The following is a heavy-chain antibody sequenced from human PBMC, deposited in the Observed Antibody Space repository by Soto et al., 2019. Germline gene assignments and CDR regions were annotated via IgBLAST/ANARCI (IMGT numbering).Heavy chain of an antibody. CDR2: ISGSGGST. CDR1: QFTFSTHA. J-gene: IGHJ4*02. Sequence: EVQLLESGGGLVQPGGSLRLSCAASQFTFSTHAMSWVRQAPGKGLEWVSAISGSGGSTYYADSVKGRFTISRDNSKNTLYLQMNSLRAEDTAVYYCARDTGFCSGGSCSDWGQGTLVTVSS. CDR3: ARDTGFCSGGSCSD. V-gene: IGHV3-23*01. D-gene: IGHD2-15*01.